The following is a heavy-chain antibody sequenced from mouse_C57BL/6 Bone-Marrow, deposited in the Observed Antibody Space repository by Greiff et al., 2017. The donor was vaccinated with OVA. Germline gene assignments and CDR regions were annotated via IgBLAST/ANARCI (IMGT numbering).Heavy chain of an antibody. J-gene: IGHJ3*01. CDR2: IHPNSGST. CDR1: GYTFTSYW. D-gene: IGHD1-1*01. Sequence: QVQLQQSGAELVKPGASVKLSCKASGYTFTSYWMHWVKQRPGQGLEWIGMIHPNSGSTNYNEKFKSKATLTVDKSSSTAYMQLSSLTSEDSAVYYCASYYGSSFTSFAYWGQGTLVTVSA. V-gene: IGHV1-64*01. CDR3: ASYYGSSFTSFAY.